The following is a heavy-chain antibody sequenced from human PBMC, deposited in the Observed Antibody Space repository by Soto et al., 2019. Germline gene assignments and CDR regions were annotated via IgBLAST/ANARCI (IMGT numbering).Heavy chain of an antibody. CDR2: IYYSGST. V-gene: IGHV4-59*01. CDR1: GGSISSYY. Sequence: SETLSLTCPVSGGSISSYYLSWIRQPPGKGLEWIGYIYYSGSTNYNPSLKSRVTISVDTSKNQFSLKLSSVTAADTAVYYCARVMMGDGTGDDAFDIWGQGTMVTVSS. D-gene: IGHD3-16*01. CDR3: ARVMMGDGTGDDAFDI. J-gene: IGHJ3*02.